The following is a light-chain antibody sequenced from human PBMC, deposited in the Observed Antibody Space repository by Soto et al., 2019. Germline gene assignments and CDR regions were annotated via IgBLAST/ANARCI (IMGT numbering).Light chain of an antibody. CDR2: DVS. CDR3: RSYTSSSTLVV. V-gene: IGLV2-14*01. J-gene: IGLJ2*01. Sequence: QSALTQPASVSGSPGQSITISCTGTSSDVGGYNYVSWYQQHPGKAPKLMIYDVSNRPSGVSNRFSGYKSGNTASLTISGLQAEDEADYYCRSYTSSSTLVVFGGGTKLTVL. CDR1: SSDVGGYNY.